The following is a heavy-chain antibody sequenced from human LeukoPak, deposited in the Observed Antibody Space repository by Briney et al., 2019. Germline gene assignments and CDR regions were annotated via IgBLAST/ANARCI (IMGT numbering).Heavy chain of an antibody. CDR1: GYTFTYRH. J-gene: IGHJ6*03. D-gene: IGHD2-8*01. Sequence: ASVKVSCKASGYTFTYRHLHWVRQAPGQGLEWMGWINTKTGNPTYGQGFTGRFVFSLDTSLSTAYLQIINLKAEDTAVYYCARRVSFPPYYLDVWGKGTTVTVSS. CDR3: ARRVSFPPYYLDV. CDR2: INTKTGNP. V-gene: IGHV7-4-1*02.